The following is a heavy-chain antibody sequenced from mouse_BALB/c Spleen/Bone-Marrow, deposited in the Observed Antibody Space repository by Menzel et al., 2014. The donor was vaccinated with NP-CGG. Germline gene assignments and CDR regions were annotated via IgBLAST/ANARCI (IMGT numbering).Heavy chain of an antibody. CDR1: GYTFTSYW. J-gene: IGHJ3*01. CDR2: INPSNGRT. V-gene: IGHV1S81*02. Sequence: QVQLQQSGAELVKPGASVQPSCKAPGYTFTSYWMQWVRQRPGQGLEWIGEINPSNGRTNYNEKFKSKATLTVDNSSSTANMHRSSLTSEDSAVFYRARRDFRSWFAYWGQGTLVTVSA. CDR3: ARRDFRSWFAY. D-gene: IGHD2-14*01.